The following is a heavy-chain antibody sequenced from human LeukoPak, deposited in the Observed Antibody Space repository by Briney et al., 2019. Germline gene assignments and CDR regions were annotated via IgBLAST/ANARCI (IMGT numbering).Heavy chain of an antibody. V-gene: IGHV4-34*01. CDR1: GGSFSGYY. Sequence: SETLSLTCAVYGGSFSGYYWSWIRQPPGKGLEWIGEINHSGSTNYNPSLKSRVTISVDTSKNQFSLKLSSVTAADTAVYYCASRGLTGSYGDDAFDVWGQGTMVTVSS. J-gene: IGHJ3*01. CDR3: ASRGLTGSYGDDAFDV. D-gene: IGHD1-26*01. CDR2: INHSGST.